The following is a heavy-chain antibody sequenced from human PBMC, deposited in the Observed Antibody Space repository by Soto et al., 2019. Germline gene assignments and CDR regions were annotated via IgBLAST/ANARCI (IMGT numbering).Heavy chain of an antibody. D-gene: IGHD1-26*01. CDR3: ARVGGERGPYYYYGMDV. CDR1: GFTFSSYS. V-gene: IGHV3-48*02. Sequence: QAGGSLRLSCAASGFTFSSYSMNWVRQAPGKGLEWVSYISSSSSTIYYADSVKGRFTISRDNAKNSLYLQMNSLRDEDTAVYYCARVGGERGPYYYYGMDVWGQGTTVTVSS. CDR2: ISSSSSTI. J-gene: IGHJ6*02.